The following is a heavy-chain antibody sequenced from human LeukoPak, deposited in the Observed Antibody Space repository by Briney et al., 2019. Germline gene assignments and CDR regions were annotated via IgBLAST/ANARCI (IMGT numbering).Heavy chain of an antibody. CDR1: GGSISSYY. CDR3: ARSDRGYSYGSDY. V-gene: IGHV4-59*06. D-gene: IGHD5-18*01. J-gene: IGHJ4*02. Sequence: PSETLSLTCTVSGGSISSYYWSWIRQHPGKGLEWIGYIYYSGSTYYNPSLQSRITISVDTSKNDFSLNLTSVTAVDTAVYYCARSDRGYSYGSDYWGPGTLVTVSS. CDR2: IYYSGST.